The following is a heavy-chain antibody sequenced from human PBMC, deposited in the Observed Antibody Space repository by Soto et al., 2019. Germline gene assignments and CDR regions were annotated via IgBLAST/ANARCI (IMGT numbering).Heavy chain of an antibody. J-gene: IGHJ4*02. CDR1: GVSFNTYA. D-gene: IGHD2-15*01. CDR2: VSYDGSNK. V-gene: IGHV3-30*04. CDR3: AKARGRYCSGARCYLFDS. Sequence: QVQLVQSGGGVVQPGRSLTLSCAASGVSFNTYAMHWVRQAPGKGLDWVAIVSYDGSNKYYADSVKGRFTISRDNSKNTLNLQMNSVRAEDTAVYYCAKARGRYCSGARCYLFDSWGQGTLVTVSS.